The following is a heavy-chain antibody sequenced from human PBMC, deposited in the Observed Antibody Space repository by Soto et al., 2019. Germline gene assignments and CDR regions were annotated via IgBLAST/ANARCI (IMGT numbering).Heavy chain of an antibody. Sequence: EVQLVESGGGLVQPGGSLRLSCAASGFTVSTDWMYWVRQAPGKGLEWVSLIKSGGNTYYADSVEGRFTISRDNSKNTVYLQMNSLRAEDTAVYYCVRENYYYGTDVWGQGTTVTVSS. CDR1: GFTVSTDW. V-gene: IGHV3-66*01. CDR2: IKSGGNT. J-gene: IGHJ6*02. CDR3: VRENYYYGTDV.